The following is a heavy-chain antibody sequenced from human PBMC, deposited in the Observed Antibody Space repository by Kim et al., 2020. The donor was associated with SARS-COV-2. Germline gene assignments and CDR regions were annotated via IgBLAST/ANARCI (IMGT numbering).Heavy chain of an antibody. V-gene: IGHV3-30*02. D-gene: IGHD4-17*01. Sequence: ADSVKGRFTISRDNSKNTLYLQMNSLRAEDTAVYYCAKDSTVTTVGWFDSWGQGTLVTVSS. J-gene: IGHJ5*01. CDR3: AKDSTVTTVGWFDS.